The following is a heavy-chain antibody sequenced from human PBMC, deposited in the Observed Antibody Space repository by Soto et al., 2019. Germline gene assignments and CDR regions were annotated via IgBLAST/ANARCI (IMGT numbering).Heavy chain of an antibody. V-gene: IGHV3-53*02. D-gene: IGHD2-2*01. J-gene: IGHJ6*02. CDR2: IYSGGST. CDR1: GFTVSSNY. Sequence: EVQLVETGGGLIQPGGSLRLSCAASGFTVSSNYMSWVRQAPGKGLEWVSVIYSGGSTYYADSVKGRFTISRDNSKNTLYLQMNSLRAEDTAVYYCARAYSYCSSTSCYPYGMDVWGQGTTVTVSS. CDR3: ARAYSYCSSTSCYPYGMDV.